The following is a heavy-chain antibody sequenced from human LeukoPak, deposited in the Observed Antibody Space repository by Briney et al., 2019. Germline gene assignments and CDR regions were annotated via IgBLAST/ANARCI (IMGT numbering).Heavy chain of an antibody. CDR1: GDSISMHY. CDR3: ARGGGTDMDPFDY. CDR2: IDHTGST. Sequence: SETLSLTCSVSGDSISMHYWSWIRQPPGKGLEWIGYIDHTGSTNYNPSLNSRVTISRDMSKNHFSLELSSVTAADTAVYYCARGGGTDMDPFDYWGQGTLVTVSS. V-gene: IGHV4-59*11. J-gene: IGHJ4*02. D-gene: IGHD5-18*01.